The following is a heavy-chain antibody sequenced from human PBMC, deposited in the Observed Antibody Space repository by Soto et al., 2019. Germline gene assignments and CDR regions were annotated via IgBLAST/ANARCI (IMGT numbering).Heavy chain of an antibody. CDR2: ISGYSGNS. J-gene: IGHJ4*02. CDR3: ARGDTATYMRLTFDH. Sequence: ASVKVSCKTSGYTFNTYGISWVRQAPGQGLEWMGWISGYSGNSDYSQKFQGRVTMTRDTSTRIAYMELRGLTSDDTAVYYCARGDTATYMRLTFDHWGQGTVVTVYS. CDR1: GYTFNTYG. D-gene: IGHD6-25*01. V-gene: IGHV1-18*04.